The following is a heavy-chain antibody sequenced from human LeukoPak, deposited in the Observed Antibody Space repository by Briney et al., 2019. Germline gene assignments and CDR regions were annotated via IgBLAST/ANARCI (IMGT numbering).Heavy chain of an antibody. D-gene: IGHD2-2*01. CDR3: VKDLTSWNY. CDR2: ISGSGENT. J-gene: IGHJ4*02. CDR1: EFTFSPYW. Sequence: GGSLRLSCAASEFTFSPYWMHWVRQAPGKGLEWVSGISGSGENTYYADSVKGRFTISRDNSKNTLYLQMNSLRAEDTALYYCVKDLTSWNYWGQGTLVTVSS. V-gene: IGHV3-23*01.